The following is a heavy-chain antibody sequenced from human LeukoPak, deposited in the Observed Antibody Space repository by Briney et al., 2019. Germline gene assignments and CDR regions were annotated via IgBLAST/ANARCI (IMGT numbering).Heavy chain of an antibody. CDR2: IYTSGST. D-gene: IGHD3-22*01. CDR3: ARDSVRGGSDYYDSSGYYYFDY. V-gene: IGHV4-4*07. CDR1: GYSINNGYY. Sequence: PSETLSLTCTVSGYSINNGYYWSWIRQPAGKGLEWIGRIYTSGSTNYNPSLKSRVTMSVDTSKNQFSLKLSSVTAADTAVYYCARDSVRGGSDYYDSSGYYYFDYWGQGTLVTVSS. J-gene: IGHJ4*02.